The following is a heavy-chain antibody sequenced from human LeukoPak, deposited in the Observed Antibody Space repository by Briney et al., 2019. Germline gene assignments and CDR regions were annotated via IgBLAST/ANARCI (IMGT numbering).Heavy chain of an antibody. Sequence: ASVKVSCKASGGTFSSYAISWVRQAPGQGLEWMGWISAYNGNTNYAQKLQGRVTMTTDTSTSTAYMELRSLRSDDTAVYYCATRDYYFDYWGQGTLVTVSS. D-gene: IGHD5-24*01. V-gene: IGHV1-18*01. J-gene: IGHJ4*02. CDR2: ISAYNGNT. CDR3: ATRDYYFDY. CDR1: GGTFSSYA.